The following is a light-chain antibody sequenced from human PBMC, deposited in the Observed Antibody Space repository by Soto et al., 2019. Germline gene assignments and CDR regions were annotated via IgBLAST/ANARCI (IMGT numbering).Light chain of an antibody. Sequence: QSVLTQSPSASASLGASAKLTCTLSSGHSSYAIAWHQQQPEKGPRYLMKLNSDGSHSKGDGIPDRFSGSSSGAERYLTISSLQSEDEADYYCQTWGTGVWVFGGGTKVTVL. CDR1: SGHSSYA. J-gene: IGLJ3*02. CDR2: LNSDGSH. V-gene: IGLV4-69*01. CDR3: QTWGTGVWV.